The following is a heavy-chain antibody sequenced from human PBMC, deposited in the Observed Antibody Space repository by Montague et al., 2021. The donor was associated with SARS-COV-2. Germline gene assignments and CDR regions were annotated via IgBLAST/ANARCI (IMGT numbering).Heavy chain of an antibody. CDR1: GGSFSDYY. J-gene: IGHJ4*02. CDR3: ARGAPGY. D-gene: IGHD1-1*01. CDR2: INYGGST. Sequence: SETLSLTCAVYGGSFSDYYWTWIHQPPGGGLEWIGQINYGGSTKYNPSLRSRVTISIDTSKNQFSLKLTSVTAADTAVYYCARGAPGYWGQGTLVTVSS. V-gene: IGHV4-34*01.